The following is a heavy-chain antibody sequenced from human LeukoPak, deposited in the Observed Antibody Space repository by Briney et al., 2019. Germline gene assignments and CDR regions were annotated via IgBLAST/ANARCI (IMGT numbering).Heavy chain of an antibody. CDR1: GYSFTSYW. CDR3: ARRRQYSSVNWFDP. D-gene: IGHD6-25*01. Sequence: GESLKISCKGCGYSFTSYWIGWVRQMPGKGLEWMGIIYPGDSDTRYSPSFQGQVTISADKSISTAYLQWSSQKASDTAMYYCARRRQYSSVNWFDPWGQGTLVTVSS. CDR2: IYPGDSDT. V-gene: IGHV5-51*01. J-gene: IGHJ5*02.